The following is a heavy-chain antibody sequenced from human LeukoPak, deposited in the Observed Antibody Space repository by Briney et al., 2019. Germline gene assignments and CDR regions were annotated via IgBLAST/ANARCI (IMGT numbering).Heavy chain of an antibody. CDR1: GFTFSSYE. J-gene: IGHJ3*02. D-gene: IGHD1-1*01. Sequence: GGSLRPSCAASGFTFSSYEMNWVRQAPGKGLEWVSGISGRGDNTYNADSVKGRFTISRDNSKNTLYLQMNSLRAEDTAVYYCAKAQGSLVWNVAFNIWGQGTMVTVSS. CDR2: ISGRGDNT. V-gene: IGHV3-23*01. CDR3: AKAQGSLVWNVAFNI.